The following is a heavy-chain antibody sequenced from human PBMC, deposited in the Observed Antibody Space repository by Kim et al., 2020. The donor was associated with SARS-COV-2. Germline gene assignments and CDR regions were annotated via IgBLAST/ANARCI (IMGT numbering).Heavy chain of an antibody. V-gene: IGHV3-23*01. J-gene: IGHJ4*02. D-gene: IGHD1-1*01. Sequence: DSVKGRFTISRDNSKNTLYLQMNSLRAEDTAVYYCAKEPRPRRLDNYFDYWGQGTLVTVSS. CDR3: AKEPRPRRLDNYFDY.